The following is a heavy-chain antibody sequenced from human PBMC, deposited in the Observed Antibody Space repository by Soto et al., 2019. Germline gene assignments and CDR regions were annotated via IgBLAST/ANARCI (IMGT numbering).Heavy chain of an antibody. CDR3: ANANYGYYDYIRGSYPSY. CDR1: GFTFSSYA. J-gene: IGHJ4*02. V-gene: IGHV3-23*01. CDR2: ISGSGGST. D-gene: IGHD3-16*02. Sequence: PGGSLRLSCAASGFTFSSYAMSWVRQAPGKGLEWVSGISGSGGSTYYADSVKGRFTISRDNSKNTLYLQMNSLRAEDTAVYYCANANYGYYDYIRGSYPSYWGQGTLVTVSS.